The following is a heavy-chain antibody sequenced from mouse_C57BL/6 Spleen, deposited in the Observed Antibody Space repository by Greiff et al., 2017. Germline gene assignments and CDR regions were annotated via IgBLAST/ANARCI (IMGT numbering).Heavy chain of an antibody. Sequence: EVHLVESGPGLVKPSQSLSLTCSVTGYSITSGYYWNWLRQFPGNKLEWMGYISYDGSNNYNPSLKNRISITRDTSTNQFFLKLKSVTTEDTATDYCARAGEPYWYFDVWGTGTTVTVSS. CDR3: ARAGEPYWYFDV. CDR2: ISYDGSN. CDR1: GYSITSGYY. V-gene: IGHV3-6*01. D-gene: IGHD4-1*01. J-gene: IGHJ1*03.